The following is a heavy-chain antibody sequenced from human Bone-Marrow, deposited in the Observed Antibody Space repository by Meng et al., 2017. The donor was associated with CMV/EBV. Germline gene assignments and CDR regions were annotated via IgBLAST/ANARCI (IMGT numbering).Heavy chain of an antibody. D-gene: IGHD3-10*01. V-gene: IGHV3-30*02. J-gene: IGHJ4*02. Sequence: GGSLRLSCAASGFTFSSYGMHWVRQAPGKGLEWVAFIRYDGSNKYYADSVKGRFTITRDNSKNTLYLQMNSLRAEDTAVYYCAKGRFTMVRGGLDYWGQGTLVTVSS. CDR1: GFTFSSYG. CDR3: AKGRFTMVRGGLDY. CDR2: IRYDGSNK.